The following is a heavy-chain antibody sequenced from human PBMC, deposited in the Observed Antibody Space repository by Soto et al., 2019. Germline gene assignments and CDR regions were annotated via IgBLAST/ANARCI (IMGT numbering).Heavy chain of an antibody. J-gene: IGHJ5*02. CDR2: ITNSGDGT. CDR3: AKQDYCGTDCRGWFDP. Sequence: GQLLESWGGLVQPGGSLRLSCAASGFTFSTYAMSWVRQAPWKGLERVSTITNSGDGTYYADSVKGRFTVSRDNSKNTLYLQMSSLGAEDTALYYCAKQDYCGTDCRGWFDPWCQRPLLTVSS. CDR1: GFTFSTYA. D-gene: IGHD2-21*02. V-gene: IGHV3-23*01.